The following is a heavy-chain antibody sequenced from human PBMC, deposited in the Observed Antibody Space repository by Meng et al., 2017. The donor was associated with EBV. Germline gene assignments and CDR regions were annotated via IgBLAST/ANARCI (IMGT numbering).Heavy chain of an antibody. Sequence: QVQLQESGPGLVKPSETLSLTCTVSGGSVNNESYYWGWIRQPPGKGLEYIGYIYYTGSTNYNSSLKSRVTMSLDKSKNQFSLKLTSLTAADTAIYYCARGDYTNYPRWFDPWGQGTLVTVSS. D-gene: IGHD4-11*01. J-gene: IGHJ5*02. V-gene: IGHV4-61*01. CDR2: IYYTGST. CDR3: ARGDYTNYPRWFDP. CDR1: GGSVNNESYY.